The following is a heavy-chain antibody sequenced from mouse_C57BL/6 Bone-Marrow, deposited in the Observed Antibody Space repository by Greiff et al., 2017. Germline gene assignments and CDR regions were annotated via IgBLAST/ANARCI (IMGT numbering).Heavy chain of an antibody. CDR1: GFTFSSYA. V-gene: IGHV5-9-1*02. Sequence: EVKLMESGEGLVKPGGSLKLSCAASGFTFSSYAMSWVRQTPEKRLEWVAYISSGGDYIYYADTVKGRFTISRDNARNTLYLQMSSLKSEDTAMYYCTRVDDPFDYWGQGTTLTVSS. CDR3: TRVDDPFDY. D-gene: IGHD2-3*01. J-gene: IGHJ2*01. CDR2: ISSGGDYI.